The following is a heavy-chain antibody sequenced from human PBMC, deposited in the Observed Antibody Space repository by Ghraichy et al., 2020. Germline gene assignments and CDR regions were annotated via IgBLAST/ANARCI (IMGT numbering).Heavy chain of an antibody. J-gene: IGHJ4*02. CDR2: IYYSGNT. CDR1: GGSISRSSYY. CDR3: ATSVSAAGDDY. D-gene: IGHD6-13*01. Sequence: SETLSLTCTVCGGSISRSSYYWDWVRQPPGKGLEWIGSIYYSGNTYYNPSLKSRVTISVDTSKNQFSLKLISVTAADTAVYYCATSVSAAGDDYWGQGTLVTVSS. V-gene: IGHV4-39*01.